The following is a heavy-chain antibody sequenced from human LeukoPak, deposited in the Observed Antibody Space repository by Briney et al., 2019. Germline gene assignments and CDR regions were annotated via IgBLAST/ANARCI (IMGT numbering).Heavy chain of an antibody. J-gene: IGHJ4*02. CDR2: IYYSGST. Sequence: PGGSLRLSCAASGFIFSTSWMSWVRQAPGKGLEWIGYIYYSGSTNYNPSLKSRVTISVDTSKNQFSLKLSSVTAADTAVYYCARHDPYSSSAPPFDYWGQGTLVTVSS. CDR3: ARHDPYSSSAPPFDY. CDR1: GFIFSTSW. D-gene: IGHD6-6*01. V-gene: IGHV4-59*08.